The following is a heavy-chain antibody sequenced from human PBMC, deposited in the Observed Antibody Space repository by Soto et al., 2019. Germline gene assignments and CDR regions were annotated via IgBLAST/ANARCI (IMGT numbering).Heavy chain of an antibody. CDR2: VSANGFST. CDR1: GFRFTSYA. D-gene: IGHD3-3*01. V-gene: IGHV3-23*01. CDR3: AIHYDFWSGYVH. J-gene: IGHJ4*02. Sequence: GGSLRLSCAASGFRFTSYAISWVRQAPGKGLEWVSAVSANGFSTYYADSVKGRFTISRDNSKNTLYLQMNSLRAEDTAVYYCAIHYDFWSGYVHWGQGALVTVSS.